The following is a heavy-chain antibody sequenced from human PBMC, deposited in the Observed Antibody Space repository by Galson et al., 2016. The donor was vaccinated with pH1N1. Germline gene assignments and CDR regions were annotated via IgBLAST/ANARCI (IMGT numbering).Heavy chain of an antibody. Sequence: SLRLSCAGSGFIFSSYWMHWVRQVPGRGLVWVAHINFDGTKPNYEDAVKGRFTTSRDNAKNTLYLQMNSLSVEDKAVYYCIRALNGTWIWGQGTLVTVSS. CDR3: IRALNGTWI. D-gene: IGHD2-8*01. J-gene: IGHJ4*02. CDR1: GFIFSSYW. V-gene: IGHV3-74*01. CDR2: INFDGTKP.